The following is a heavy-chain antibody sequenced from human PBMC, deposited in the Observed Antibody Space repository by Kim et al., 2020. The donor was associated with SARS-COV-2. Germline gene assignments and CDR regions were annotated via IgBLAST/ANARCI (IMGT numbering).Heavy chain of an antibody. CDR2: INHSGST. CDR3: ARGHIAVAGSDGDYYYYYGMDV. J-gene: IGHJ6*02. Sequence: SETLSLTCAVYGGSFSGYYWSWIRQPPGKGLEWIGEINHSGSTNYNPSLKSRVTISVDTSKNQFSLKLSSVTAADTAVYYCARGHIAVAGSDGDYYYYYGMDVWGQGTTVTVSS. D-gene: IGHD6-19*01. V-gene: IGHV4-34*01. CDR1: GGSFSGYY.